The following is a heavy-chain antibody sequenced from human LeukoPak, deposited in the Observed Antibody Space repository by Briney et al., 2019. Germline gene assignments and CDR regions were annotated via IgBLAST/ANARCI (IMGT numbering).Heavy chain of an antibody. J-gene: IGHJ4*02. V-gene: IGHV3-48*02. CDR3: ASHSSSGWYYFGY. Sequence: GGSLTLSCDASGFTFSSYSMNWLRQAPGQGLEWVSYITSSSSTIYYADSAKGRFTISRDNAKNSLYLQMNSLRDEDTAVYYCASHSSSGWYYFGYWGQGTLVTVSS. D-gene: IGHD6-19*01. CDR2: ITSSSSTI. CDR1: GFTFSSYS.